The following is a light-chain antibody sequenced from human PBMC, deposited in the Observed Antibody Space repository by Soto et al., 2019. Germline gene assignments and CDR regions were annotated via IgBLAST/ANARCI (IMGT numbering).Light chain of an antibody. CDR1: SSDVGGYNY. CDR3: TSFTSRNTLVV. CDR2: EVT. J-gene: IGLJ2*01. Sequence: QSALTQPASVSGSPGQSITISCTGTSSDVGGYNYVSWYQHHPGKAPKLIIYEVTNRPSGVSDRFSGSKSGNTASLTISGLQAEDEADYSCTSFTSRNTLVVFGGGTKLPVL. V-gene: IGLV2-14*01.